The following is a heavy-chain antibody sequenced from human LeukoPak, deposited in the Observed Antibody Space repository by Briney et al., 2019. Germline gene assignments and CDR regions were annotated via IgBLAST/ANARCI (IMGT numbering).Heavy chain of an antibody. CDR2: INTNTGNP. D-gene: IGHD5-12*01. J-gene: IGHJ4*02. Sequence: ASVKVSCKASGYTFTRYAMNWVQQAPGQGREWMGWINTNTGNPTYAQGFTGRFVFSLDTSVSTAYLQISSLKAEDTAVYYCARYLRYSGSDYWGQGTLVTVSS. CDR3: ARYLRYSGSDY. V-gene: IGHV7-4-1*02. CDR1: GYTFTRYA.